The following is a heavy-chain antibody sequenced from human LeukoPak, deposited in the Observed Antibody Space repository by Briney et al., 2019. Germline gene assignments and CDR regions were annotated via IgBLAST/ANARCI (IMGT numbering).Heavy chain of an antibody. CDR3: VRDFTWTTGDEI. D-gene: IGHD7-27*01. Sequence: GGSLRLSCAASGFTCSSHWMSSVRQGPGKGLEWVANIKYDGSGKYYMDSVKGRFTVSRDNAKNSLYLQLSSLRAEDTAVYYCVRDFTWTTGDEIWGQGTLVTVSS. CDR1: GFTCSSHW. V-gene: IGHV3-7*01. CDR2: IKYDGSGK. J-gene: IGHJ4*02.